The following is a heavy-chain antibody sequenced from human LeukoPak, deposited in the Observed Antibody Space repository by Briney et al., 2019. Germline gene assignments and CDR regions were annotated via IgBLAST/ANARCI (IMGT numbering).Heavy chain of an antibody. CDR1: GGSFSGYY. CDR3: ARRRSFKRWLQLLGYYFDY. V-gene: IGHV4-34*01. Sequence: SETLSLTCAVYGGSFSGYYWSWIRQPPGKGLEWIGEINHSGSTNYNPSLKSRVTISVDTSKNQFSLKLSSVTAADTAVYYCARRRSFKRWLQLLGYYFDYWGQGTLVTVSS. J-gene: IGHJ4*02. CDR2: INHSGST. D-gene: IGHD5-24*01.